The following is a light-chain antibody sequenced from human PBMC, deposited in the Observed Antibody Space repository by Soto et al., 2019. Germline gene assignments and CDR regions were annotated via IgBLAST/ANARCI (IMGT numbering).Light chain of an antibody. CDR2: GSS. J-gene: IGKJ1*01. CDR3: QQYGSSYPWT. CDR1: QSVSSNY. V-gene: IGKV3-20*01. Sequence: EILLTQSPCTLALSPGERATLSCGASQSVSSNYLAWYQQKPGQPPRLLIYGSSSRATGIPDRFSGSGSGTDFTLTIRRLEPEDFAAYYCQQYGSSYPWTFGQGTKVDIK.